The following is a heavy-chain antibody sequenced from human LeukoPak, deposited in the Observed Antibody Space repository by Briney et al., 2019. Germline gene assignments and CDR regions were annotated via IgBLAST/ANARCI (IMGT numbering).Heavy chain of an antibody. CDR1: GFTFSSNS. J-gene: IGHJ4*02. D-gene: IGHD6-6*01. V-gene: IGHV3-21*01. CDR3: ARDSSSSPDY. Sequence: GGSLRLSCAASGFTFSSNSMTWVRQAPGKGLEWVSFISSSGSYIYYADSVKGRFTISRDSAKNSLYLQMDSLRAEDTAVYYCARDSSSSPDYWGQGTLVTVSS. CDR2: ISSSGSYI.